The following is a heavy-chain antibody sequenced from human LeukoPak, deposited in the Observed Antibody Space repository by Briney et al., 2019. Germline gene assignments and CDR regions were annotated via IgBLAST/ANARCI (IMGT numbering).Heavy chain of an antibody. Sequence: GGSLRLSCEASGFTFNNYAMSWVRQASGKGLEWVTAITDSGRDTYHADSVKGRFSISRDNPKNTLYLQMNSLRVEDTAAYYCVKGSSASRPYYFDYWGPGTLVTVSS. CDR2: ITDSGRDT. J-gene: IGHJ4*02. D-gene: IGHD6-6*01. CDR1: GFTFNNYA. V-gene: IGHV3-23*01. CDR3: VKGSSASRPYYFDY.